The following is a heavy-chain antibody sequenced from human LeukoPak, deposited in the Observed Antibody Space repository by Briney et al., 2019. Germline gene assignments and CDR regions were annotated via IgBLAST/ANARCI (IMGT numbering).Heavy chain of an antibody. J-gene: IGHJ4*02. CDR3: ARSVGTAAGYDFWSGYWGSFDY. CDR2: IIRIFDTA. Sequence: SSVKVCWKASGGTFSRYAISWVRQAPGQGLEWRGGIIRIFDTANYAQKFQGRVTITTDESTSTAYMELSSLRVQDTAVYYCARSVGTAAGYDFWSGYWGSFDYWGQGTLVTVSS. D-gene: IGHD3-3*01. CDR1: GGTFSRYA. V-gene: IGHV1-69*05.